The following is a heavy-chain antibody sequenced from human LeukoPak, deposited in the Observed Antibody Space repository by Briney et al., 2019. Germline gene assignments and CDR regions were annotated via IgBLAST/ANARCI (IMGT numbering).Heavy chain of an antibody. J-gene: IGHJ6*03. CDR3: ARPHINSGRYYYMDV. CDR2: INHSGST. Sequence: GSLRLSCTASGFTFISYWMTWVRQPPGKGLEWIGEINHSGSTNYDQSLKGRVTISVDTSKSQFSLILTSVTAADSAVYYCARPHINSGRYYYMDVWGKGTTVTVSS. CDR1: GFTFISYW. D-gene: IGHD1-26*01. V-gene: IGHV4-34*01.